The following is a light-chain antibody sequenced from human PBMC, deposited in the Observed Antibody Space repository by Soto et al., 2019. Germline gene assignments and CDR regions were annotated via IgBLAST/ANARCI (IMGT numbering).Light chain of an antibody. CDR2: DVS. V-gene: IGLV2-14*01. J-gene: IGLJ1*01. CDR1: SSDVGGYNY. CDR3: CSYTSHNTYV. Sequence: QSALTQPASVSGSPGQSITISCTGTSSDVGGYNYVSWYQQHPDKAPKLMIYDVSNRPSGVSNRFSSSKSGNTASLTISALQAEDENDYYCCSYTSHNTYVFGTGTKLTVL.